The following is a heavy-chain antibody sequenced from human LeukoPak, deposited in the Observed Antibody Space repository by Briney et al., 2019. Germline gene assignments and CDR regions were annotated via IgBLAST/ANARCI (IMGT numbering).Heavy chain of an antibody. J-gene: IGHJ4*02. CDR1: VGSICGYF. CDR3: ARHPGGSNRGWKNFDS. CDR2: IYTTGNT. Sequence: SEPLSLTCSVSVGSICGYFGSWLRQPPGQGREWFGYIYTTGNTNYTASLKSRFTISVDTAKNPFSLKMTSVTAADTAVYYCARHPGGSNRGWKNFDSWGQGALVTVSS. V-gene: IGHV4-59*08. D-gene: IGHD3-16*01.